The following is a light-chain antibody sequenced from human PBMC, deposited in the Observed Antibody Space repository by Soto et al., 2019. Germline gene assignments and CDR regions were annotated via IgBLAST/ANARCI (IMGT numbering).Light chain of an antibody. CDR1: ESVSSN. Sequence: EIGMTQSPATLSVSPGERATLSCRASESVSSNLAWFQQKPGQAPRLLIYGASTSPTGIPARFNGSGSGTESTFTISSLQSEDFALYFCQRYNNWLTFGGGTKVEIK. V-gene: IGKV3-15*01. J-gene: IGKJ4*01. CDR3: QRYNNWLT. CDR2: GAS.